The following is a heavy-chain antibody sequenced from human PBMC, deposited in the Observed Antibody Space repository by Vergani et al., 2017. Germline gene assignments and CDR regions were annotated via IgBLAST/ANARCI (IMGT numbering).Heavy chain of an antibody. V-gene: IGHV3-30-3*01. Sequence: QVQLVESGGGVVQPGRSPRLSCAASGFTFSRYAMHWVRQAPGKGLEWVAVISYDGSNKYYADSVKGRFTIARDNSKNTLYLQMNSLRAEDTSMYYCARDQYGDYSFAGWGQGTLVTVSS. CDR3: ARDQYGDYSFAG. CDR2: ISYDGSNK. CDR1: GFTFSRYA. D-gene: IGHD4-17*01. J-gene: IGHJ4*02.